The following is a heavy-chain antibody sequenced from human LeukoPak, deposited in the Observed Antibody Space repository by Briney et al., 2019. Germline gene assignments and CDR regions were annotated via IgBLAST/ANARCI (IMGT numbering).Heavy chain of an antibody. Sequence: GGSLRLSCAASGFTFSSYSMNWVRQAPGKGLEWVSYISSSSSTIYYADSVKGRFTISRDNAKNPLYLQMSSLRAEDTAVYYCASQQSFHYYYMDVWGKGTTVTVSS. D-gene: IGHD2/OR15-2a*01. CDR1: GFTFSSYS. J-gene: IGHJ6*03. CDR2: ISSSSSTI. V-gene: IGHV3-48*04. CDR3: ASQQSFHYYYMDV.